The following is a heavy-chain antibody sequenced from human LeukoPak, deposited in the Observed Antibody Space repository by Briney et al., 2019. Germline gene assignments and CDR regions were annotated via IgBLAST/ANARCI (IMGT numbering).Heavy chain of an antibody. V-gene: IGHV3-30*04. CDR2: ISYDGSNK. CDR3: ARDGFDY. J-gene: IGHJ4*02. CDR1: GFTFSSYA. Sequence: GRSLRLSCAASGFTFSSYAMHWVRQAPGKGLEWVAVISYDGSNKYYADSVKGRFTISRDNSKNTLYLQMNSLRAEDTAVYYCARDGFDYWGQGTLVTVSP.